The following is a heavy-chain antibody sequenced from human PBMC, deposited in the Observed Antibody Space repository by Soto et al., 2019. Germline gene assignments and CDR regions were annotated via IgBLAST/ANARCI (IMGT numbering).Heavy chain of an antibody. D-gene: IGHD2-2*01. CDR1: SGSMSSSLNH. CDR2: INYSGST. J-gene: IGHJ6*02. Sequence: QLQLQEAGPGLVKPSETLSLTCIVSSGSMSSSLNHWGWIRQPPGKGLERIGNINYSGSTYYNPALQSPITISTDTSNNHHSRTLSSLTAANTAVYYCAKLAGYCSATSCYGHYAMDVWGQGTTVTVSS. CDR3: AKLAGYCSATSCYGHYAMDV. V-gene: IGHV4-39*02.